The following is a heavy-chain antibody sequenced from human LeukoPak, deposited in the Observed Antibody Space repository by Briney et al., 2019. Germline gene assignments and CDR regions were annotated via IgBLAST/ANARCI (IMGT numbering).Heavy chain of an antibody. CDR3: ANSGGSGSYSPGAFDI. J-gene: IGHJ3*02. Sequence: GGSLRLSCAASGFTFSSYTMSWVRQAPGKGLEWVAVISYDGSNKYYADSVKGRFTISRDNSKNTLYLQMNSLRAEDTAVYYCANSGGSGSYSPGAFDIWGQGTMVTVSS. CDR2: ISYDGSNK. CDR1: GFTFSSYT. D-gene: IGHD3-10*01. V-gene: IGHV3-30*18.